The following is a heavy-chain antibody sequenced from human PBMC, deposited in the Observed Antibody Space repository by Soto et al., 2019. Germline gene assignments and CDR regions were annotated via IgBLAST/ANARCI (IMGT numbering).Heavy chain of an antibody. V-gene: IGHV4-30-4*01. CDR1: GGSISSGDYY. D-gene: IGHD1-26*01. CDR2: IYYSGST. Sequence: QVQLQESGPGLVKPSQTLSLTCTVSGGSISSGDYYWSWIRQPPGKGLEWIGYIYYSGSTYYNPSLQRRVTTSLYTSKNQCSLKLRSVSAPETAVYSCASDLTWDRLNDSWGQGTLVTVSS. J-gene: IGHJ4*02. CDR3: ASDLTWDRLNDS.